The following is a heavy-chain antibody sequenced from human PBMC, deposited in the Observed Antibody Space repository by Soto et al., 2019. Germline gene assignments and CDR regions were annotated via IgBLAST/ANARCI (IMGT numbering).Heavy chain of an antibody. J-gene: IGHJ4*02. CDR1: RFTSRTDW. CDR3: ASGAGWELDY. CDR2: IKKDGSET. D-gene: IGHD1-26*01. Sequence: EVRLVESGGGLVQPEGSLRLSCAASRFTSRTDWMQWVRQTPGMGLEWLAIIKKDGSETHYVDSVKGRFTISRDNAKNSLFLQMNSLRVDDTAVYYCASGAGWELDYWGQGTLVTVSS. V-gene: IGHV3-7*03.